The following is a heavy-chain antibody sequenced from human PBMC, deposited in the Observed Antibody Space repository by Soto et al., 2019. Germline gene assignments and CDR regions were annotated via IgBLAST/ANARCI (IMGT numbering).Heavy chain of an antibody. D-gene: IGHD1-26*01. CDR2: IYYTGST. J-gene: IGHJ4*02. CDR1: GCSISSYY. V-gene: IGHV4-59*01. CDR3: AKGRWELLS. Sequence: SETLSLTCTVSGCSISSYYWSWIRQPPGKGLEWIGYIYYTGSTNYNPSLKSRVTISVDTSKNQFSLKLTSATAADTAVYYCAKGRWELLSWGQGTLVTVSS.